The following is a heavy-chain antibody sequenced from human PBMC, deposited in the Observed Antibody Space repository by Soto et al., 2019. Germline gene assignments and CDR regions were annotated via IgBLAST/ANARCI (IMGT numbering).Heavy chain of an antibody. CDR2: IYPGDSDT. CDR3: ARLLAYYYDSSGYSQMDAFDI. Sequence: GESLKISCKGSGYSFTSYWIGWVRQMPGKGLEWMGIIYPGDSDTRYSPSFQGQVTISADKSISTAYLQWSSLKASDTAMYYCARLLAYYYDSSGYSQMDAFDIWGQGTMVTVSS. CDR1: GYSFTSYW. V-gene: IGHV5-51*01. D-gene: IGHD3-22*01. J-gene: IGHJ3*02.